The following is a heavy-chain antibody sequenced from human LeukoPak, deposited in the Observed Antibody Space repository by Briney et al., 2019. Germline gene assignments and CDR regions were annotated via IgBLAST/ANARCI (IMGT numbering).Heavy chain of an antibody. CDR1: GFTFSNYW. V-gene: IGHV3-48*01. D-gene: IGHD4-17*01. J-gene: IGHJ4*02. CDR2: ISSGSSDI. Sequence: GGSLRLSCAASGFTFSNYWMHWVRQAPGKGLEWLSYISSGSSDIHYADSVKGRFTISRDNAKNSLYLQMNSLRAEDTAVYYCARDTGPVDYWGQGTLVTVSS. CDR3: ARDTGPVDY.